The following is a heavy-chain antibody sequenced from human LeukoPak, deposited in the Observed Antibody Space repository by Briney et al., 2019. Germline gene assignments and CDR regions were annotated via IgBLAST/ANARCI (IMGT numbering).Heavy chain of an antibody. Sequence: GGSLRLSCAGSGFTFSNAWMSWVRQAPGKGLEWVGRIKSKTDGGTIDYAAPVKGRFIISRDNSKNTLYLQMNSLRAEDTAVYYCATRILSLVYWGQGTLVTVSS. V-gene: IGHV3-15*01. CDR3: ATRILSLVY. CDR2: IKSKTDGGTI. CDR1: GFTFSNAW. J-gene: IGHJ4*02. D-gene: IGHD3-3*02.